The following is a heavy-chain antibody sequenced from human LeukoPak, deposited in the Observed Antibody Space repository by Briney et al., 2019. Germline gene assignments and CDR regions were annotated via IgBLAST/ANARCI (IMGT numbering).Heavy chain of an antibody. V-gene: IGHV3-33*01. J-gene: IGHJ4*02. CDR1: GFTFSSYG. D-gene: IGHD6-13*01. CDR3: ARAVSSSWPYYFDY. CDR2: IWYDGSNK. Sequence: GGSLRLSCAASGFTFSSYGMHWVRQAPGKGLEWVAVIWYDGSNKYYADSVKGRFTISRDNSKNTLYLQMNSLRAEDTAVYYCARAVSSSWPYYFDYWGQGTLVTVSS.